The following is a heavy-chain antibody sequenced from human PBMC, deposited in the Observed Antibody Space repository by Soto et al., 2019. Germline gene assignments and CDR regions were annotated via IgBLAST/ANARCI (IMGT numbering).Heavy chain of an antibody. J-gene: IGHJ6*02. D-gene: IGHD2-2*01. CDR3: ARDWVVVVPAAISYYYYGMDV. V-gene: IGHV4-4*07. CDR2: IYTSGST. CDR1: GVSISSYY. Sequence: PSGTLSLTCTASGVSISSYYWSWIRQPAGKGLEWIGRIYTSGSTNYNPSLKSRVTMSVDTSKNQFSLKLSSVTAADTAVYYCARDWVVVVPAAISYYYYGMDVWGQGTTVTVS.